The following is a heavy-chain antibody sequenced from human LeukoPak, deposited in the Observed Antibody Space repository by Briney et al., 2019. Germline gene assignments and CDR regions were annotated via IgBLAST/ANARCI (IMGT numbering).Heavy chain of an antibody. V-gene: IGHV3-23*01. CDR3: ARSPPRDDAFDI. CDR1: GFTFSSYA. J-gene: IGHJ3*02. CDR2: ISGSGGST. D-gene: IGHD1-14*01. Sequence: PGGSLRLSCAASGFTFSSYAMSWVRQAPGKGLEWVSAISGSGGSTYYADSVKGRFTISRDNAKNSLYLQMNSLRAEDTAVYYCARSPPRDDAFDIWGQGTMVTVSS.